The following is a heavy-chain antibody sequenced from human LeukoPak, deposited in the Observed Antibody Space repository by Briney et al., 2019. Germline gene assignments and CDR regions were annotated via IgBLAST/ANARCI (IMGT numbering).Heavy chain of an antibody. CDR1: GGSISSGGYY. Sequence: SSGTLSLTCTVSGGSISSGGYYWSWIRQPPGKGLEWIGYIYHSGSTYYNPSLKSRVTISVDTSKNQFSLKLSSVTAADTAVYYCARAGRGYDILTGYYLFDYWGQGTLVTVSS. CDR2: IYHSGST. J-gene: IGHJ4*02. D-gene: IGHD3-9*01. CDR3: ARAGRGYDILTGYYLFDY. V-gene: IGHV4-30-2*01.